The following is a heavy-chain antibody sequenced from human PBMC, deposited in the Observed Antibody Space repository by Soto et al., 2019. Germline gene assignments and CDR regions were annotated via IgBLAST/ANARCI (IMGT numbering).Heavy chain of an antibody. V-gene: IGHV4-4*02. Sequence: SETLSLTCAVSGGSISSDYWWIWVRQAPGKGLEWIGEIYHTGGTNSNPSLESRVTISVDKSKNQFSLKLNSLTAADTAVYYCARGVTAGRGPIIIVYYFDYWGQGTRGTVPS. CDR1: GGSISSDYW. D-gene: IGHD3-10*01. CDR2: IYHTGGT. J-gene: IGHJ4*02. CDR3: ARGVTAGRGPIIIVYYFDY.